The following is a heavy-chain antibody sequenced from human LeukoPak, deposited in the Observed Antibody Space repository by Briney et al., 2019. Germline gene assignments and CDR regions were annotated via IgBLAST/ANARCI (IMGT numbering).Heavy chain of an antibody. CDR1: GFTVSSNY. D-gene: IGHD1-26*01. V-gene: IGHV3-53*01. J-gene: IGHJ6*02. CDR2: IYDIGTT. Sequence: GGSLRLSCAASGFTVSSNYMTWVRQAPEKGLEWVSVIYDIGTTYYADSVKDGFTISRDNSKNTVYLQMNSLRVDDTAVYYCARVCGTYPCYYGMDVWGQGATVIVSS. CDR3: ARVCGTYPCYYGMDV.